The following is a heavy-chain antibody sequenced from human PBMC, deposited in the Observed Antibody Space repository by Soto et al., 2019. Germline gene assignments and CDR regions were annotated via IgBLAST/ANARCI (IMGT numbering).Heavy chain of an antibody. CDR1: GYTFTSYG. CDR3: PRCGGGSCYRGAFYI. Sequence: QVQLVQSGAEVKKPGASVKVSCQASGYTFTSYGISWVRQAPGQGLEWMGWISAYNGNPTYAQKLQGRVTMTTDTSTSPAYMELRSLRSDYTVVYYGPRCGGGSCYRGAFYIWGQGPMVTVSA. V-gene: IGHV1-18*01. J-gene: IGHJ3*02. D-gene: IGHD2-15*01. CDR2: ISAYNGNP.